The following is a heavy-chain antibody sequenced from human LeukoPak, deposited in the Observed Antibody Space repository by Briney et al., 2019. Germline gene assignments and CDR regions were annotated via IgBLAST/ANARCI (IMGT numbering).Heavy chain of an antibody. CDR1: GGSISSHY. CDR3: ARRTGYLNYYYYYYMDV. V-gene: IGHV4-59*11. J-gene: IGHJ6*03. CDR2: IYYSGST. D-gene: IGHD3/OR15-3a*01. Sequence: SSETLSLTCTVSGGSISSHYWSWIRQPPGKGLEWIGYIYYSGSTNYNPSLKSRVTISVDTSRNQFSLELSSVTAADSAVYYCARRTGYLNYYYYYYMDVWGNGTTVTVSS.